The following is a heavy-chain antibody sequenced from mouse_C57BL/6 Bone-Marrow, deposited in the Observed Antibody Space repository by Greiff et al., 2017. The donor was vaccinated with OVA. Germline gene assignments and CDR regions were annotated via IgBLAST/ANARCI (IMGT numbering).Heavy chain of an antibody. D-gene: IGHD1-1*01. CDR3: AQRTINSFYYAIDY. CDR2: ISSGSSTI. V-gene: IGHV5-17*01. CDR1: GFTFSDYG. Sequence: EVHLVESGGGLVKPGGSLKLSCAASGFTFSDYGMHWVRQAPGKGLEWVAYISSGSSTIYYADTVKGRFTISRDNAKNTLFLQMTSLRSEYTAMYYCAQRTINSFYYAIDYWGQGTSVTVSS. J-gene: IGHJ4*01.